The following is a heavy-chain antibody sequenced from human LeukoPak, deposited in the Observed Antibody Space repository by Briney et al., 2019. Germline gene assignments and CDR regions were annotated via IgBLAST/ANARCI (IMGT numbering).Heavy chain of an antibody. Sequence: PGGSLRRSCAASGFTFSSYSMNWVRQAPGKGLEWVSYISGSSNTIYYADSVKGRFTISRDNAKNSLYLQVNSLRDEDTAVYYCARGPAAAIDYWGQGTLVTVSS. CDR2: ISGSSNTI. V-gene: IGHV3-48*02. CDR3: ARGPAAAIDY. CDR1: GFTFSSYS. J-gene: IGHJ4*02. D-gene: IGHD2-2*01.